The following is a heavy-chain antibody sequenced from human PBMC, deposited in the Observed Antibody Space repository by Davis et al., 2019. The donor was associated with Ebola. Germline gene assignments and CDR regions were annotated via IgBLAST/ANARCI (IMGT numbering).Heavy chain of an antibody. J-gene: IGHJ4*02. D-gene: IGHD1-26*01. Sequence: AASVKVSCKASGYTFTGYYMHWVRQAPGQGLEWMGRINPNSGGTNYAQKFQGRVTMTRDTSISTAYMELRSLRSDDTAVYYCARGGPAGSYTHWGQGTLVTVSS. CDR3: ARGGPAGSYTH. CDR1: GYTFTGYY. CDR2: INPNSGGT. V-gene: IGHV1-2*06.